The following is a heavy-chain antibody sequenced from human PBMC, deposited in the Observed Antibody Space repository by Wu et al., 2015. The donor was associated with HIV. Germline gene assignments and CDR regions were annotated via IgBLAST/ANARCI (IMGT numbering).Heavy chain of an antibody. CDR3: AINTDAVATSLYSLGV. D-gene: IGHD6-19*01. J-gene: IGHJ6*02. Sequence: QVQLVQSGAEVTKPGASVKVSCKASGYTFTTYYIHWVRQAPGQGPEWMGGINPLFGTTKHTQKFQDRVTFTTDESKTTAYMELSSLRSEDSAVYYCAINTDAVATSLYSLGVWGPGTTVTVSS. V-gene: IGHV1-46*01. CDR2: INPLFGTT. CDR1: GYTFTTYY.